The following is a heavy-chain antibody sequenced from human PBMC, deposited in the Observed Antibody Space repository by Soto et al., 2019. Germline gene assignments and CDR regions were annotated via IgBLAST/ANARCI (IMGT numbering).Heavy chain of an antibody. CDR1: GFTFSSYS. Sequence: LRLSCAASGFTFSSYSMNWVRQAPGKGLEWVSSISSSSSYIYYADSVKGRFTISRDNAKNSLYLQMNSLRAEDTAVYYCARDSLTRGYSGYDYYYYYGMDVWGQGTTVTVSS. CDR3: ARDSLTRGYSGYDYYYYYGMDV. J-gene: IGHJ6*02. D-gene: IGHD5-12*01. V-gene: IGHV3-21*01. CDR2: ISSSSSYI.